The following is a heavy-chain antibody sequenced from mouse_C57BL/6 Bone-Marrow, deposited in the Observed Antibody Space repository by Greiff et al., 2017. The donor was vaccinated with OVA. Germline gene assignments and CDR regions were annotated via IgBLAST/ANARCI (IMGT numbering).Heavy chain of an antibody. CDR1: GYTFTDYE. J-gene: IGHJ3*01. V-gene: IGHV1-15*01. Sequence: LVESGAELVRPGASVTLSCKASGYTFTDYEMHWVKQTPVHGLEWIGAIDPETGGTAYNQKFKGKAILTADKSSSTAYMELRSLTSEDSAVYYCTRYSPFAYWGQGTLVTVSA. CDR2: IDPETGGT. CDR3: TRYSPFAY.